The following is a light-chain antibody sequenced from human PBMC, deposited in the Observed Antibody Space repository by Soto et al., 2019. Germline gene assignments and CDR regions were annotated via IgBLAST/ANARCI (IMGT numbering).Light chain of an antibody. V-gene: IGLV1-44*01. Sequence: QAVVTQPPSASGTPGQRVTISCSGSSSNIGSNTVNWYQQLPGTAPKLLIYSNNHRPSEVPDRFSGSKSGTSASLAISGLQSEDEADYYCAAWDDSLNGVVFGGGTKLTVL. CDR3: AAWDDSLNGVV. J-gene: IGLJ2*01. CDR2: SNN. CDR1: SSNIGSNT.